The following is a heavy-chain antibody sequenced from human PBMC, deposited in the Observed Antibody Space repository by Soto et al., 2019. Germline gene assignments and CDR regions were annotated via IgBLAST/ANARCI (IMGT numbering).Heavy chain of an antibody. Sequence: QLQLQESGPGLVKPSETLSLTCTVSGGSFSSSSYYWGWVRQAPGKGLEWIGSIYYSGSTYYNPSLTRRVTITVHTSKHHFSLKLSSVTAADTAVYYCARLYCSGGSCYSALWDYWSQGTLVTVSS. J-gene: IGHJ4*02. CDR1: GGSFSSSSYY. CDR2: IYYSGST. V-gene: IGHV4-39*01. D-gene: IGHD2-15*01. CDR3: ARLYCSGGSCYSALWDY.